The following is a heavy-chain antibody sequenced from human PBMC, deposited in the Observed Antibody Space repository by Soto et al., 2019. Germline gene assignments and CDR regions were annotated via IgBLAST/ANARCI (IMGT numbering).Heavy chain of an antibody. V-gene: IGHV3-66*04. CDR2: IYSDGST. D-gene: IGHD5-12*01. J-gene: IGHJ3*02. CDR1: GFTVSSRF. Sequence: PGGSLRLSCAATGFTVSSRFMSWVRQAPGKGLEWMSVIYSDGSTYYADSVRGRFIISRDSSKNTLYLQMNSLRAEDTAVYYCARHSGIATIREVVTAFDIWGQGTMVTVSS. CDR3: ARHSGIATIREVVTAFDI.